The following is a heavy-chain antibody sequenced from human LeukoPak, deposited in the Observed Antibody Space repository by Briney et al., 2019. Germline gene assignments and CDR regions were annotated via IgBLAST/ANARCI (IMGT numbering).Heavy chain of an antibody. CDR1: GFNFTSYW. V-gene: IGHV5-51*01. D-gene: IGHD2-2*01. CDR3: ARGRRRNPICSTSCLVNDY. CDR2: IYPGDSDT. J-gene: IGHJ4*02. Sequence: GESLKISCKDSGFNFTSYWIGWVRQMPGKGLEWMGVIYPGDSDTRYSPSFQGQVAISADKSISTAYLQWSSLRSEDTAVYYCARGRRRNPICSTSCLVNDYWGQGTLVTVSS.